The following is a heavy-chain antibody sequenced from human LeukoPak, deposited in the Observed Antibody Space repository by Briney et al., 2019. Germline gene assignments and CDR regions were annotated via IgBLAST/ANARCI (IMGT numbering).Heavy chain of an antibody. J-gene: IGHJ4*02. CDR1: GFTFSSYA. D-gene: IGHD3-16*01. CDR3: AKVRPDDYVWGSLIGYFDY. CDR2: ISGSGGST. V-gene: IGHV3-23*01. Sequence: PGGSLRLSCAASGFTFSSYAMSWVRQAPGKGLEWVSAISGSGGSTYYADSVKGRFTISRDNSKNTLYLQMNSLRAEDTAVYYCAKVRPDDYVWGSLIGYFDYWGQGTLVTVSS.